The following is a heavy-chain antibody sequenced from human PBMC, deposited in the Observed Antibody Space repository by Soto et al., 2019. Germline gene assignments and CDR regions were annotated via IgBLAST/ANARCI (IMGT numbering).Heavy chain of an antibody. CDR1: GGSFSGYY. J-gene: IGHJ6*02. CDR2: INHSGST. V-gene: IGHV4-34*01. CDR3: ARGLRTRYYYYGMDV. Sequence: ASETLSLTCAVYGGSFSGYYWSWIRQPPGKGLEWIGEINHSGSTNYNPSLKSRVTISVDTSKNQFSLKLSSVTAADTAVYYCARGLRTRYYYYGMDVWGQGTTVTVSS. D-gene: IGHD6-6*01.